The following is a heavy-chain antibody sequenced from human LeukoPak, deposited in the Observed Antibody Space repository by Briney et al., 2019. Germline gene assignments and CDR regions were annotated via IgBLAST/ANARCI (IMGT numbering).Heavy chain of an antibody. Sequence: GTAVKVSCKSSGFTFTSSAMQWVRQARGQRLEWIGLIVVGSGNTNYAQKFQERVSITRDMSTSTAYMELSSLRCEDTAVYYCAAIGSRGYGAFGAFDIWGQGTMVTVSS. CDR3: AAIGSRGYGAFGAFDI. D-gene: IGHD5-12*01. CDR1: GFTFTSSA. CDR2: IVVGSGNT. V-gene: IGHV1-58*02. J-gene: IGHJ3*02.